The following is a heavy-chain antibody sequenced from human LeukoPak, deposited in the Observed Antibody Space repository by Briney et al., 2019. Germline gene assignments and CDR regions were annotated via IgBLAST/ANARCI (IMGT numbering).Heavy chain of an antibody. J-gene: IGHJ4*02. CDR3: VRLRRNSDRSGYYYFYNY. V-gene: IGHV3-7*01. D-gene: IGHD3-22*01. CDR2: IKQDGSEK. Sequence: GGSLRLSCAASGFTFSSYWMSWVRQAPGKGLEWVANIKQDGSEKYYVDSVKGRFTISRDNAKNSLYLQMNSLRAEDTALYYCVRLRRNSDRSGYYYFYNYWGQGIQVTVSS. CDR1: GFTFSSYW.